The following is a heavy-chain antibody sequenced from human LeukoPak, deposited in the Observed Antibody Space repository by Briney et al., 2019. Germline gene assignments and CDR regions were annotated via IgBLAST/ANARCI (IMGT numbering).Heavy chain of an antibody. CDR2: ISSSGSTI. D-gene: IGHD5-18*01. J-gene: IGHJ6*02. CDR3: ARGDVDTAMVTRRSRIWFGESPYGMDV. Sequence: NPGRSLRLSCAASGFTFSDYYMSWIRQAPGKGLEWVSYISSSGSTIYYADSVKGRFTISRDNAKNSLYLPMNSLRAEDTAVYYCARGDVDTAMVTRRSRIWFGESPYGMDVWGQGTTVTVSS. V-gene: IGHV3-11*01. CDR1: GFTFSDYY.